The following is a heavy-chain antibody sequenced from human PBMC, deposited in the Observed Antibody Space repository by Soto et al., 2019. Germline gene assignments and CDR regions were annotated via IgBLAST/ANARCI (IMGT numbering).Heavy chain of an antibody. CDR3: AIVRVTDSPLDH. V-gene: IGHV3-30*03. CDR2: LAYDGGQK. Sequence: QVHLVESGGGVVQPGTSLTLTCTASGFTFRSSGMHWVRQAPGKGLECLAFLAYDGGQKFYADYVKGRFSISRDNTKNTLYLHMSSLTAEDTAIYYCAIVRVTDSPLDHWGPGTLVTVSS. J-gene: IGHJ4*02. D-gene: IGHD2-21*02. CDR1: GFTFRSSG.